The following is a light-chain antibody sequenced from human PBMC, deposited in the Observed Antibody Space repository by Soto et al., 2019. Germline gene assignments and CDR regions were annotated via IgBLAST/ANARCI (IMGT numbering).Light chain of an antibody. Sequence: EIVMTQSPATMSVSPGERATLSCRASQSISSSLAWYQQKHGHAHRLLIYGASTRATGIPARFSGSGSGTEYTLTISSLQSEDFAVYYCQQYNNGPTYTFGQGTKLEIK. CDR1: QSISSS. V-gene: IGKV3-15*01. CDR3: QQYNNGPTYT. CDR2: GAS. J-gene: IGKJ2*01.